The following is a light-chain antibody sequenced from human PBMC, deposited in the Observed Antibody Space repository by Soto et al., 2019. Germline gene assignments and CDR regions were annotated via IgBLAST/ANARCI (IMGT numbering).Light chain of an antibody. Sequence: AIQMTQSPSSLSASVGDRVTITCRASQHIGTELGWYQQKPGKAPELLIYASSILQSGVPSRFSCSGSGTDVTLTISSLQPEDFATYYCLQDYSYPRTFGQGTRVESK. V-gene: IGKV1-6*01. CDR3: LQDYSYPRT. CDR2: ASS. CDR1: QHIGTE. J-gene: IGKJ1*01.